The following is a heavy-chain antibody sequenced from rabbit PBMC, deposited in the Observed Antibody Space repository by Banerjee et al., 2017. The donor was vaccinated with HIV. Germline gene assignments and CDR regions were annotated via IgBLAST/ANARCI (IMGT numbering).Heavy chain of an antibody. CDR3: ARSVLGYGMPYLPL. CDR2: IDAGRSGST. V-gene: IGHV1S45*01. D-gene: IGHD7-1*01. CDR1: GFDFSSVYW. J-gene: IGHJ3*01. Sequence: QEQLEESGGGLVQPGGSLKLSCKASGFDFSSVYWMSWVRQAPGKGLEWVGCIDAGRSGSTYYANWAKGRFTISRTSSTTVTLQMTSLTAADTATYFCARSVLGYGMPYLPLWGQGTLVTVS.